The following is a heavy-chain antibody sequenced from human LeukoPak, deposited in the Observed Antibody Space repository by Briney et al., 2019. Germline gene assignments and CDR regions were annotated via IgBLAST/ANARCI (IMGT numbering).Heavy chain of an antibody. Sequence: SVKVSCKASGGTFSSYAISWVRQAPGQGLEWMGGIVPIFGTANYAQKFQGRVTITADESTSTAYMELSSLRSEDTAVYYCARGRIAAAGTIAYNDYWGQGTLVTASS. V-gene: IGHV1-69*13. D-gene: IGHD6-13*01. J-gene: IGHJ4*02. CDR1: GGTFSSYA. CDR2: IVPIFGTA. CDR3: ARGRIAAAGTIAYNDY.